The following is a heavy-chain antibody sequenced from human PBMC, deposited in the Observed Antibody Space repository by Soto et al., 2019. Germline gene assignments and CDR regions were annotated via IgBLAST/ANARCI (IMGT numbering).Heavy chain of an antibody. V-gene: IGHV3-21*06. CDR1: GFTFARFS. CDR2: ISSTTNYI. Sequence: GASLRLSCSASGFTFARFSMNCVRQVPGKGLEWVSSISSTTNYIYYGDSMKGRFTISRDNAKNSLYLEMNSLRAEDTAVYYCARESEDLTSNFDYWGQGTLVTVSS. CDR3: ARESEDLTSNFDY. J-gene: IGHJ4*02.